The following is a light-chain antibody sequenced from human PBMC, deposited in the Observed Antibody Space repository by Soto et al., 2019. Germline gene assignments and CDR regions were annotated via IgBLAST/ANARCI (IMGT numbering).Light chain of an antibody. CDR3: QQYFNTPLT. CDR1: QKVLNSANDKNY. CDR2: CAS. Sequence: DIVMTQSPDSLAVSLGERATINCKSSQKVLNSANDKNYIAWYQQKPGQPPKLLIYCASTRESDDPDRFSGSGSATDFTLTISSLQAGDVAVYFCQQYFNTPLTFGGGTKVEIK. V-gene: IGKV4-1*01. J-gene: IGKJ4*01.